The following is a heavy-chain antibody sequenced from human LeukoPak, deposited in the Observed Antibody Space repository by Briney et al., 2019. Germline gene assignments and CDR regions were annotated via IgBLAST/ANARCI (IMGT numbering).Heavy chain of an antibody. CDR1: GFTFSSYG. J-gene: IGHJ6*02. CDR3: ARDRGSWSQYGIDV. CDR2: IWYDGSNK. V-gene: IGHV3-33*01. Sequence: PGRSLRLSCAASGFTFSSYGMHWVRQAPGKGLEWVAVIWYDGSNKYYADSVKGRFTISRDNSKNTLYLQMNSLRAEDTAVYYCARDRGSWSQYGIDVCGQGTTVTVSS. D-gene: IGHD6-13*01.